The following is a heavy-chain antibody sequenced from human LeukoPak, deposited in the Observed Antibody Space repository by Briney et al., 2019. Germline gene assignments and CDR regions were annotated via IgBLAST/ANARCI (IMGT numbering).Heavy chain of an antibody. CDR2: ISGSGVST. V-gene: IGHV3-23*01. CDR1: GFTFRTSG. CDR3: ARAAEHYYDSSGYFDY. Sequence: GGSLRLSCAASGFTFRTSGMSWVRQAPGKGLEWVSAISGSGVSTYYADSVKGRFTISRDNSKNSLYLQMNSLRAEDTAVYYCARAAEHYYDSSGYFDYWGQGTLVTVSS. D-gene: IGHD3-22*01. J-gene: IGHJ4*02.